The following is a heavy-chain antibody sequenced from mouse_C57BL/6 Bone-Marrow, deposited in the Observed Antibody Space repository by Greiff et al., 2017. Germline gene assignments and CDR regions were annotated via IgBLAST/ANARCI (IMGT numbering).Heavy chain of an antibody. V-gene: IGHV1-19*01. CDR2: INPYNGGT. J-gene: IGHJ2*01. CDR1: GYTFTDYY. Sequence: VQLKESGPVLVKPGASVKMSCKASGYTFTDYYMNWVKQSHGKSLEWIGVINPYNGGTSYNQKFKGKATLTVDKSSSTAYMELNSLTSEDSAVYYCARSLYYGSSWDYFDYWGQGTTLTVSS. CDR3: ARSLYYGSSWDYFDY. D-gene: IGHD1-1*01.